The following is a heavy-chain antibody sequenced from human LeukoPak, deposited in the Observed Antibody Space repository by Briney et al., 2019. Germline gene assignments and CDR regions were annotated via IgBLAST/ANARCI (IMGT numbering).Heavy chain of an antibody. Sequence: GGSLRLSCAASGFTFSSCWMNWARQAPGKGLEWVANIKQDGSEKYHVDSVKGRFTISRDNAKNSLYLQMNSLRAEDTAVYYCARRYFDSWGQGTLVTVSS. J-gene: IGHJ4*02. CDR1: GFTFSSCW. V-gene: IGHV3-7*01. CDR3: ARRYFDS. CDR2: IKQDGSEK.